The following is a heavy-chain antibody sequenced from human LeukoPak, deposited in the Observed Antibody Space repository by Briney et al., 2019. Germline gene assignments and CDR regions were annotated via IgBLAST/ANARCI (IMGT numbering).Heavy chain of an antibody. D-gene: IGHD6-25*01. CDR3: ASAYSNRYDY. CDR2: INPNSGGT. J-gene: IGHJ4*02. CDR1: VYTFTGYY. Sequence: ASVKVSCKASVYTFTGYYMHWVRQATGQGLDWRGWINPNSGGTNYAQKFQGRVTMTRDTSFSTAYRELSSLRSDDTAVYYCASAYSNRYDYWGQGTLVTVSS. V-gene: IGHV1-2*02.